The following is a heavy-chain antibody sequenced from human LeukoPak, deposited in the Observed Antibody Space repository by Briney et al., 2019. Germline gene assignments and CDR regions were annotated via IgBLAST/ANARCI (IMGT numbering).Heavy chain of an antibody. CDR1: GFTFSSYA. J-gene: IGHJ5*02. Sequence: GGSLRLSCAASGFTFSSYAMSWVRQAPGKGLEWVSAISGSGGSTYYADSVKGRFTISRDNSKNTLYLQMNSLRAEDTAVYYCVSRNPCGDYVSWGQGTLVTVSS. CDR3: VSRNPCGDYVS. CDR2: ISGSGGST. V-gene: IGHV3-23*01. D-gene: IGHD4-17*01.